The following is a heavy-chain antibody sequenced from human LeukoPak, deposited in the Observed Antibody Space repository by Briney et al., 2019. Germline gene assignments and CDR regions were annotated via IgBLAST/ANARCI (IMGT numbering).Heavy chain of an antibody. Sequence: GGSLRLSCAASGFTFSSYAMHWVRQAPGKGLEWVAVISYDGSNKYYADSVKGRFTISRDNSKNTLYLQMNSLRAEDTAVYYCARDGSYYRLGTFFDYWGQGTLVTVSS. CDR2: ISYDGSNK. J-gene: IGHJ4*02. V-gene: IGHV3-30-3*01. CDR3: ARDGSYYRLGTFFDY. D-gene: IGHD1-26*01. CDR1: GFTFSSYA.